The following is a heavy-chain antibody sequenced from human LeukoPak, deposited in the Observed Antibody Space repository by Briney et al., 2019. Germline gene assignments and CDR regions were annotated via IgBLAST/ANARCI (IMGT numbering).Heavy chain of an antibody. J-gene: IGHJ4*02. Sequence: PGGSLRLSCAVSGFTFSSYAMSWVRQAPGKGLEWVSVISGSGYTTYYADSVKGRFTISRDNSKDTLCLQMNSLRVEDTAVYYCAKDLTVTRGFYFDYWGQGILVSVSS. CDR3: AKDLTVTRGFYFDY. V-gene: IGHV3-23*01. CDR1: GFTFSSYA. D-gene: IGHD3-3*01. CDR2: ISGSGYTT.